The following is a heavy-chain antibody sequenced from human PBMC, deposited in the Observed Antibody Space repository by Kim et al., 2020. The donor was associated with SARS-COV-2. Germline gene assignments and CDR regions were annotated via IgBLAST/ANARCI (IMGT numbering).Heavy chain of an antibody. CDR2: IKQDGSEK. V-gene: IGHV3-7*01. J-gene: IGHJ4*02. D-gene: IGHD2-15*01. CDR1: GFTFSSYW. CDR3: ARDFPFVVVVAAWVY. Sequence: GGSLRLSCAASGFTFSSYWMSWVRQAPGKGLEWVANIKQDGSEKYYVDSVKGRFTISRDNAKNSLYLQMNSLRAEDTAVYYCARDFPFVVVVAAWVYWGQETLVTVPS.